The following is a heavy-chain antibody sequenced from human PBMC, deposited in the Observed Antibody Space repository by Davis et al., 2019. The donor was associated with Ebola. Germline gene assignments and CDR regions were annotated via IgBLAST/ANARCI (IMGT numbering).Heavy chain of an antibody. Sequence: GGSLRLSCAASGFTFTNYAMHWVRQAPGKGLEWVSSISSSSSYIYYADSVKGRFTISRDNAKNTLYLQMNSLRAEDTALYYCAKDKTTVTQYWYFDLWGRGTLVTVSS. V-gene: IGHV3-21*01. D-gene: IGHD4-17*01. CDR1: GFTFTNYA. CDR2: ISSSSSYI. J-gene: IGHJ2*01. CDR3: AKDKTTVTQYWYFDL.